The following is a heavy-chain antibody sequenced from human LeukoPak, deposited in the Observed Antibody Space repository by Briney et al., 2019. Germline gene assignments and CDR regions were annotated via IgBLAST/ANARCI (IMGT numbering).Heavy chain of an antibody. CDR1: GFTFSSYA. CDR3: ARDHYGSGSYYLGWYYYYYYGMDV. D-gene: IGHD3-10*01. V-gene: IGHV3-21*01. Sequence: PGGSLRLSCAASGFTFSSYAMSWVRQAPGKGLEWVSSISSSSYIYYADSVKGRFTISRDNAKNSLYLQMNSLRAEDTAVYYCARDHYGSGSYYLGWYYYYYYGMDVWGQGTTVTVSS. J-gene: IGHJ6*02. CDR2: ISSSSYI.